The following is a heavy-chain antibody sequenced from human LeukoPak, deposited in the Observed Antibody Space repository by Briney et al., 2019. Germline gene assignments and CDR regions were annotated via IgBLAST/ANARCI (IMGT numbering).Heavy chain of an antibody. CDR2: IYWNDEK. J-gene: IGHJ3*02. D-gene: IGHD3-22*01. Sequence: SGPTLVNPTQTLTLTCTLSGLSLSTSGVGVGWIRQPPGKALEVVAHIYWNDEKRYSPSLKSRLTITKDTYKIQVVLAMTNMDTVDTATYYCAHTQYYFDSGCVDDGFDIWGQGTLVTVST. CDR1: GLSLSTSGVG. V-gene: IGHV2-5*01. CDR3: AHTQYYFDSGCVDDGFDI.